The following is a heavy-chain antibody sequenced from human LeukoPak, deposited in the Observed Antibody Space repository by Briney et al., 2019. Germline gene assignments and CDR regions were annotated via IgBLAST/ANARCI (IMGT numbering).Heavy chain of an antibody. D-gene: IGHD5-18*01. CDR1: GFTFSSYW. J-gene: IGHJ4*02. CDR2: IKQDGSEK. V-gene: IGHV3-7*03. CDR3: ATTRRTEYSYAYYFDY. Sequence: GGSLRLSCAASGFTFSSYWMSWVRQAPGKGLEWVANIKQDGSEKYYVDSVKGRFTISRDNAKNSLYLQMNSLRAEDTAVYYCATTRRTEYSYAYYFDYWGQGTLVTVSS.